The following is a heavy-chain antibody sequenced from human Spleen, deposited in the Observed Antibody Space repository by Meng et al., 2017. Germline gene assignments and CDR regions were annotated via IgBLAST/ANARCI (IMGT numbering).Heavy chain of an antibody. J-gene: IGHJ4*02. CDR1: GYTFTAYT. CDR3: VRHLQQLSDF. Sequence: QVQLVQSGAEVREPGASAKVSCKASGYTFTAYTLHWVRQAPGQGLEWIGVIYPSGGGTNYAQKFQGRVTMTRDTSTSTVYMELSSLTSEDTAVYYCVRHLQQLSDFWGQGTLVTVSS. V-gene: IGHV1-46*01. D-gene: IGHD6-13*01. CDR2: IYPSGGGT.